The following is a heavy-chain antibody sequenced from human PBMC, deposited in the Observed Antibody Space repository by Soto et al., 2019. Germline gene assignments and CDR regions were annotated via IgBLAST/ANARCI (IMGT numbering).Heavy chain of an antibody. CDR2: SSNSGTFS. Sequence: PGGSLRLSCEGSGFTFSDYYISWIRQAPGKGLEWISYSSNSGTFSRYADSVKGRFTISRDNSKNTLYLQMNSLRVEDTAVYYCARDQGGQSGNFVFDNWGQGTLVTVSS. D-gene: IGHD1-26*01. CDR1: GFTFSDYY. J-gene: IGHJ4*02. V-gene: IGHV3-11*06. CDR3: ARDQGGQSGNFVFDN.